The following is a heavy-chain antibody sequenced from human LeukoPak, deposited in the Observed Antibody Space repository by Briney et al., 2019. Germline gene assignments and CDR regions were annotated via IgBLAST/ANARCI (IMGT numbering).Heavy chain of an antibody. Sequence: GGSLRLSCAASGFTFSSYDMHWVRHATGKGLEWVSAIGTAGDTYYPGSVKGRFTISRENAKNSLYLQMNSLRAEDTAVCYCARASQGWQWLVHFDYWGQGTLVTVSS. CDR3: ARASQGWQWLVHFDY. CDR1: GFTFSSYD. CDR2: IGTAGDT. D-gene: IGHD6-19*01. J-gene: IGHJ4*02. V-gene: IGHV3-13*01.